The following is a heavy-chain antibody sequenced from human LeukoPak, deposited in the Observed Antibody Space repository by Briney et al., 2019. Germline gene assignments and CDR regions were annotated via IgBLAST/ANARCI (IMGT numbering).Heavy chain of an antibody. CDR1: GFTFSNYD. D-gene: IGHD6-19*01. J-gene: IGHJ4*02. V-gene: IGHV3-30*02. CDR2: IRYDGSNK. CDR3: AKVGSSAWYYFDY. Sequence: GGSLRLSCAASGFTFSNYDMHWVRQAPGKGLEWVAFIRYDGSNKYYADSVKGRFPISRDNSKNTLYLQMNSLRAEDTAVYYCAKVGSSAWYYFDYWGQGTLVTVSS.